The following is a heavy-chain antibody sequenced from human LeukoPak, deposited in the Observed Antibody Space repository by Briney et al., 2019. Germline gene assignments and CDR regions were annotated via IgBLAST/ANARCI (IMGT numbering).Heavy chain of an antibody. V-gene: IGHV3-7*01. Sequence: GGSLRLSCAVSGFTFSKYWMSWVRQAPEKGLEWVANIKEDGSEKHYVDSVKGRFTISRDNAKNSLYLQMNSLGAEDTAVYYCGRSMDVWGQGTTVTVS. CDR3: GRSMDV. CDR1: GFTFSKYW. J-gene: IGHJ6*02. CDR2: IKEDGSEK.